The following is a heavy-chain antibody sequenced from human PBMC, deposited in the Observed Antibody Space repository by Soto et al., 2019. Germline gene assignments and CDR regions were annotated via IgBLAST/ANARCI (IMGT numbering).Heavy chain of an antibody. J-gene: IGHJ6*02. CDR2: IIPVFGIV. Sequence: QLQLAQSGADVKKAGSSVKVSCKASGGTLSNSAFSWVRQAPGQGLEWMGGIIPVFGIVNYAQKFQDRVTITADEFTSTAYMELRSLRSEDPVVYFCATGRIVVVGSRAYYGMGVWGQVATVTV. CDR1: GGTLSNSA. CDR3: ATGRIVVVGSRAYYGMGV. D-gene: IGHD3-22*01. V-gene: IGHV1-69*19.